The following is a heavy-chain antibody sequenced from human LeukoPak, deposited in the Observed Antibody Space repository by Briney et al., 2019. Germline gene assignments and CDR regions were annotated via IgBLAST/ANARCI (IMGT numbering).Heavy chain of an antibody. V-gene: IGHV5-51*01. CDR2: IYPGDSDT. CDR3: ARLDCSGGSCYPGYFDY. Sequence: GESLKISCKGSGYSFTSYWIGRVRQMPGKGLEWMGIIYPGDSDTRYSPSFQGQVTISADKSISTAYLQWSSLKASDTAMYYCARLDCSGGSCYPGYFDYWGQGTLVTVSS. D-gene: IGHD2-15*01. CDR1: GYSFTSYW. J-gene: IGHJ4*02.